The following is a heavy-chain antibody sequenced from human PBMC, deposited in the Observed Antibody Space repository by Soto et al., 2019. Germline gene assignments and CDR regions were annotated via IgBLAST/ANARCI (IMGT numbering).Heavy chain of an antibody. J-gene: IGHJ3*02. CDR3: ARPVGYSYRLDAFDI. V-gene: IGHV1-69*13. CDR2: IIPIFGTA. CDR1: GGTFSSYA. Sequence: SVKVSCKASGGTFSSYAISWVRQAPGQGLEWMGGIIPIFGTANYAQKFQGRVTITADESTSTAYMELSSLRSEGTAVYYCARPVGYSYRLDAFDIWGQGTIVTVSS. D-gene: IGHD5-18*01.